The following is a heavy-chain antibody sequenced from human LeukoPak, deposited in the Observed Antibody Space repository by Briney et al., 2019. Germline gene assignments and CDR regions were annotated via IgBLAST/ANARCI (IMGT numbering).Heavy chain of an antibody. CDR1: GYTFTSYY. CDR3: ARDELVVVSAHYYYYMDV. V-gene: IGHV1-46*01. CDR2: INPSGGST. D-gene: IGHD3-22*01. Sequence: ASVKVSCKASGYTFTSYYMHWVRQAPGQGLGWMGIINPSGGSTSYAQKFQGRVTMTRDMSTSTVYMELSSLRSEDTAEYYCARDELVVVSAHYYYYMDVWGKGTTVTVSS. J-gene: IGHJ6*03.